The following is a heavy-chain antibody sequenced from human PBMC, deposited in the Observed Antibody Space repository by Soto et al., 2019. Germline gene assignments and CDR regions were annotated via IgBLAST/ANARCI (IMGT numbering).Heavy chain of an antibody. CDR2: ISGGGHST. CDR1: GFTFSSYA. V-gene: IGHV3-23*01. Sequence: GSLRLSCAASGFTFSSYAMTWVRQAPGKGLEWVSVISGGGHSTYYADSVKGRFTISRDNSRNTVDLQMHSLRAEDTALYYCVSWVSAQFDYWGQGILVTVSS. CDR3: VSWVSAQFDY. J-gene: IGHJ4*02. D-gene: IGHD2-8*01.